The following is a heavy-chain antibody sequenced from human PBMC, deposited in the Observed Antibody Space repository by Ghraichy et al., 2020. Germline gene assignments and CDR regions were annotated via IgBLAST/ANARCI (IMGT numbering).Heavy chain of an antibody. J-gene: IGHJ6*02. CDR3: HPRIGYSTTTGYYYGMDV. V-gene: IGHV3-73*01. D-gene: IGHD5-18*01. Sequence: GGSLRLSCAASGFTFSGSAMHWVRQASGKGLEWVGRIRSKANSYATAYAASVKGRFTISRDDSKNTAYLQMNSLKTEDTAVYYCHPRIGYSTTTGYYYGMDVWGQGTTVTVSS. CDR1: GFTFSGSA. CDR2: IRSKANSYAT.